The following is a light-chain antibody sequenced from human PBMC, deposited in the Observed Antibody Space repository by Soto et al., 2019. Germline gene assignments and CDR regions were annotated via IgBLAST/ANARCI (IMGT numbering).Light chain of an antibody. J-gene: IGKJ3*01. CDR2: LGS. Sequence: DIVMTQSPLSLPVTPGEPASISCRSSQSLLYSNGYNYLDWYLQKPVQSPQLLIYLGSNRASGVHDRFSGSGSGTDFTLKISRVEAEDVGVYYCMQARQTPFTFGPGTKVDFK. CDR1: QSLLYSNGYNY. V-gene: IGKV2-28*01. CDR3: MQARQTPFT.